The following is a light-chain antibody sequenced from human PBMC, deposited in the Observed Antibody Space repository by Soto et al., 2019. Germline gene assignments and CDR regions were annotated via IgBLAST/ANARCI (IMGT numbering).Light chain of an antibody. CDR2: GNS. CDR3: QSYDSILSGVV. Sequence: QSVLTQPPSVSGAPGQRVTISCTGSSSNIGAGYDVHWYQQLPGTAPKLLIYGNSNRPSRVPDRFSGSKSGTSASLAITGLQAEDEADYCCQSYDSILSGVVFGGGTQLTVL. CDR1: SSNIGAGYD. J-gene: IGLJ2*01. V-gene: IGLV1-40*01.